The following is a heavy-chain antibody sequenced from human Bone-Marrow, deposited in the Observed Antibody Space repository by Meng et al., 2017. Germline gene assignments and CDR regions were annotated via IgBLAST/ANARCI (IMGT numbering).Heavy chain of an antibody. Sequence: QGHLQQWGAGLLKPSETLSLPCAVYGGSFSGSYWSWIRQPPGKGLEWIGEINHSGSTNYNPSLKSRVTISVDTSKNQFSLKLSSVTAADTAVYYCARGRVTTVTTPNWYFDLWGRGTLVTVSS. CDR3: ARGRVTTVTTPNWYFDL. D-gene: IGHD4-17*01. CDR2: INHSGST. V-gene: IGHV4-34*01. CDR1: GGSFSGSY. J-gene: IGHJ2*01.